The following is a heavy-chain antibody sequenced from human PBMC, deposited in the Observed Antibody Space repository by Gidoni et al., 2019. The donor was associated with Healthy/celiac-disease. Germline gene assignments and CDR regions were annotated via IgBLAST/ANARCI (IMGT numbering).Heavy chain of an antibody. CDR2: SSGSGGST. CDR3: AKGIEVHYYGMDV. D-gene: IGHD2-15*01. CDR1: GFTFSSYA. V-gene: IGHV3-23*01. J-gene: IGHJ6*02. Sequence: EVQLLESGGGLVQPGGSLRLSCAASGFTFSSYAMSWVRQAPGQGLEWVSASSGSGGSTYYADSGKGRFTISRDNSKNTLYLQMNSLRAEDTAVYYCAKGIEVHYYGMDVWGQGTTVTVSS.